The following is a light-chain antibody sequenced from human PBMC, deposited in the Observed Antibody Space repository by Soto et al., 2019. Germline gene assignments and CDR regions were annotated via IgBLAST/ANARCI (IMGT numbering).Light chain of an antibody. J-gene: IGKJ1*01. CDR2: GAS. CDR1: QSVSSSY. CDR3: QQHGSSSWT. V-gene: IGKV3-20*01. Sequence: EIVLTQSPGTLSLSPGERATLSCRASQSVSSSYLAWYQHKPGQAPRLLIYGASTRATGIPDRFSGSGSGTDFTLTISRLEPEDFAVYYCQQHGSSSWTFGQGTKVDIK.